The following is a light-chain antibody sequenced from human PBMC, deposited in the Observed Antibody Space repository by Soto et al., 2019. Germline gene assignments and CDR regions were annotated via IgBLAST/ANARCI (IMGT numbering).Light chain of an antibody. CDR1: QSISSW. V-gene: IGKV1-5*01. CDR2: HAS. CDR3: QQYGSSSVT. J-gene: IGKJ1*01. Sequence: IQMTQSPSTLPASVGDRVTITCRASQSISSWLAWYQQKPGTAPKVLIYHASNLQSGVPSRFSGSGSGTNFTLTISRLEPEDFAVYYCQQYGSSSVTFGQGTKVDIK.